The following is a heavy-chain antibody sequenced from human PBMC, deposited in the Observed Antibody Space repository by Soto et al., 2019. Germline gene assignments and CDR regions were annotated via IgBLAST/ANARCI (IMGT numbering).Heavy chain of an antibody. CDR1: GGSISSDGYY. CDR2: VSYSGST. D-gene: IGHD3-3*01. CDR3: ARIFMYYDFWSGFSHAGYYFDY. V-gene: IGHV4-31*03. Sequence: PSETLSLTCTVSGGSISSDGYYWSWVRQQPGEGLEWIAYVSYSGSTYYNPSLKSRVTVSVDTSKNQFSLKLTSVTAADTAVYYCARIFMYYDFWSGFSHAGYYFDYWGQGALVTVSS. J-gene: IGHJ4*02.